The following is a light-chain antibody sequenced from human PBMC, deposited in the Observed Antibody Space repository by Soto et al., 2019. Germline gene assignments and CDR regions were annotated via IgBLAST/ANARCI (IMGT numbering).Light chain of an antibody. CDR3: QQGSNWPLIT. Sequence: ELLLTQSPATLSLSAGDSAPLSCRASQSVRRHLAWYQQKTGQAPRLLIYDASNRATGIPARFSGSGSGTDFILTISSLEPEDFAVYYCQQGSNWPLITVGQGTRLEIK. V-gene: IGKV3-11*01. CDR2: DAS. J-gene: IGKJ5*01. CDR1: QSVRRH.